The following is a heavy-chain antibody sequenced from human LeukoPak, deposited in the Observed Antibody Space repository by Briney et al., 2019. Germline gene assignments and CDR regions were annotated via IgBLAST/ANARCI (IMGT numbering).Heavy chain of an antibody. CDR3: ARQPPGIAAADMYYFDY. CDR1: GGSISSSSYY. J-gene: IGHJ4*02. Sequence: SETLSLTCAVSGGSISSSSYYWGWIRQPPGRGLEWIGSIYYSGSTYYNPSLKSRVTISVDTSKNQFSLKLSSVTAADTAVYYCARQPPGIAAADMYYFDYWGQGTLVTVSS. D-gene: IGHD6-13*01. V-gene: IGHV4-39*01. CDR2: IYYSGST.